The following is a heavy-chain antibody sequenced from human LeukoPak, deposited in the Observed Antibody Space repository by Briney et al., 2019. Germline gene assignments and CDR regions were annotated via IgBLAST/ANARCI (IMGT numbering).Heavy chain of an antibody. J-gene: IGHJ4*02. CDR1: QFPFINFP. D-gene: IGHD6-13*01. V-gene: IGHV3-23*01. CDR3: AKGAPTIAAGPDY. Sequence: GGSRRLSLAPPQFPFINFPIIWFRQPPGKGRDWASSISSAGESTHYAESVKGRFTISRDNSRHTLYLQLNSLRTDDTAVYYCAKGAPTIAAGPDYWGQGTLVTVSP. CDR2: ISSAGEST.